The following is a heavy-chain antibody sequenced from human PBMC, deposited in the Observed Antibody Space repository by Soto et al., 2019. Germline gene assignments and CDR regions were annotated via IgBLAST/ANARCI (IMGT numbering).Heavy chain of an antibody. V-gene: IGHV4-59*01. CDR1: GGSISSYY. D-gene: IGHD3-3*01. J-gene: IGHJ3*02. CDR2: IYYSGST. CDR3: ARLLRFLEWPLHDAFDI. Sequence: SETLSLTCTVSGGSISSYYWSWIRQPPGKGLEWIGYIYYSGSTNYNPSLKSRVTISVDTSKNQFSLKLSSVTAADTAVYYCARLLRFLEWPLHDAFDIWGQGTMVTVS.